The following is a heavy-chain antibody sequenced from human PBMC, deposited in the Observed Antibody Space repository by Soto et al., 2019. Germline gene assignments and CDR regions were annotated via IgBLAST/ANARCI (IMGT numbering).Heavy chain of an antibody. V-gene: IGHV3-9*01. J-gene: IGHJ4*02. CDR3: VKDYDYIWGGFEL. CDR1: GFTFDQYA. CDR2: ISWNSGSI. Sequence: EVQLVESGGDLVQPGSSLRLSCVTSGFTFDQYAMHWVRQAPGKGLEWVSGISWNSGSIGHVDSVKGRFTISRDNAKNALYLQMDSLRPEDTALYYCVKDYDYIWGGFELWGQGSLVTVSS. D-gene: IGHD3-16*01.